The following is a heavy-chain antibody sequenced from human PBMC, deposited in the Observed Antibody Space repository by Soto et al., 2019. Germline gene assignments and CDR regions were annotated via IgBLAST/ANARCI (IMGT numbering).Heavy chain of an antibody. D-gene: IGHD3-10*01. V-gene: IGHV1-69*01. J-gene: IGHJ6*02. CDR1: GGTFSSYA. CDR2: IMPKFGVE. CDR3: ARGAGGMDV. Sequence: QVQLVQSGAEVKKPGSSVKVSCKASGGTFSSYAITWVRQAPGQGLEWMGGIMPKFGVENHAQKFQGRVTITADESTRTAYMELRSLRSEDTAVYYCARGAGGMDVWGQGTTVTVSS.